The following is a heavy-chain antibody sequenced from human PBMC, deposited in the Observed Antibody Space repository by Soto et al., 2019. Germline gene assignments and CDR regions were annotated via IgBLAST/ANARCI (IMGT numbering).Heavy chain of an antibody. CDR2: LSWEGRHT. J-gene: IGHJ6*04. CDR3: AKARCSTFGGMDG. V-gene: IGHV3-43*01. Sequence: VQLVESGGVVVQPGGSLRLSCAASGFIFDDYSMYWVRQAPGKGLEWVSLLSWEGRHTYSADSVKGRVIISRDNSRNSLYLQLTSLTTADTALYYCAKARCSTFGGMDGWCEGTTFTVSS. D-gene: IGHD3-3*01. CDR1: GFIFDDYS.